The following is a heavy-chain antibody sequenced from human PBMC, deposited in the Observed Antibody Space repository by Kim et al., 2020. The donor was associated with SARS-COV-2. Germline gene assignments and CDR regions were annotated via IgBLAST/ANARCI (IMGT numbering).Heavy chain of an antibody. CDR3: ARGGHIVVVTAAHPGAWFDP. CDR2: IWYDGSNK. V-gene: IGHV3-33*01. D-gene: IGHD2-21*02. J-gene: IGHJ5*02. CDR1: GFTFSSYG. Sequence: GGSLRLSCAASGFTFSSYGMHWVRQAPGKGLEWVAVIWYDGSNKYYADSVKGRFTISRDNSKNTLYLQMNSLRAEDTAVYYCARGGHIVVVTAAHPGAWFDPWGQGTLVTVSS.